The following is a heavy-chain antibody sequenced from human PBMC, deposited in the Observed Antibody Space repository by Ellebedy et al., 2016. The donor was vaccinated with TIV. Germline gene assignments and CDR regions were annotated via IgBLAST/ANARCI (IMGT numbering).Heavy chain of an antibody. V-gene: IGHV1-58*02. CDR2: IVVGSGNT. Sequence: AASVTVSCKASGFTFTSSAMQWVRQARGQRLEWIGWIVVGSGNTNYAQKFQERVTITRDMSTSTAYMELSSLRSEDTAVYYCAAALSGYSYGFDYWGQGTLVTVSS. CDR1: GFTFTSSA. CDR3: AAALSGYSYGFDY. J-gene: IGHJ4*02. D-gene: IGHD5-18*01.